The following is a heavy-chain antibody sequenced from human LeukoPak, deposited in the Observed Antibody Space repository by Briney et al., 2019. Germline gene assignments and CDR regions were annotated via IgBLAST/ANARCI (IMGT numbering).Heavy chain of an antibody. CDR2: ISGSGGST. CDR3: AKVIGYSSGWYDY. J-gene: IGHJ4*02. D-gene: IGHD6-19*01. Sequence: GGSLRLSCAASGFTFSSYAMSWVRQAPVKGLEWVSAISGSGGSTYYADSVKGRFTISRDNSKNTLYLQMNSLRAEDTAVYYCAKVIGYSSGWYDYWGQGTLVTVSS. V-gene: IGHV3-23*01. CDR1: GFTFSSYA.